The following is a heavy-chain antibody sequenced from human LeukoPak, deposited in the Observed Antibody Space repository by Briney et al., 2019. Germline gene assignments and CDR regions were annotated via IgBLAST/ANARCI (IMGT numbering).Heavy chain of an antibody. V-gene: IGHV4-30-4*08. Sequence: SETLSLTCTVSGGPISSGDYYWRWIRQPPGKGLEWIWYFYYCGSTYYNPSLKSQVTISVDTSKNQFSLKLSSVTAADPAVYYCARAPTYGSGSYAIDPWGQGTLVTVSS. CDR2: FYYCGST. CDR1: GGPISSGDYY. CDR3: ARAPTYGSGSYAIDP. J-gene: IGHJ5*02. D-gene: IGHD3-10*01.